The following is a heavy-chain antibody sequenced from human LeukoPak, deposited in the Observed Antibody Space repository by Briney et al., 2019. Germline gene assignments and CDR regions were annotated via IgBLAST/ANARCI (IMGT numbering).Heavy chain of an antibody. CDR1: GFTFDDYA. Sequence: GGSLRLSCAASGFTFDDYAMHWVRQAPGKGLGWVSGVSQNSGNIGYADSVKGRFTISRDNAKKSLYLQMNGLRPEDMALYYCAKATGSGAFDVWGQGTMVTVSS. D-gene: IGHD3-10*01. J-gene: IGHJ3*01. CDR2: VSQNSGNI. CDR3: AKATGSGAFDV. V-gene: IGHV3-9*03.